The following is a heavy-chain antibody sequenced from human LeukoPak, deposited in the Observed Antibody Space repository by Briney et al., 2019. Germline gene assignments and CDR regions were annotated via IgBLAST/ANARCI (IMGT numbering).Heavy chain of an antibody. D-gene: IGHD3-10*01. V-gene: IGHV3-15*01. CDR1: GFTFSKAW. CDR3: TTITMIREHEDY. Sequence: GGSLRPSCAASGFTFSKAWMSWVRQAPGKGLEWVGRIKSKTDGGTTDYAAPVKGRFTISRDDSRNTLSLQMNSLKTEDTAVYYCTTITMIREHEDYWGQGTLVTVSS. J-gene: IGHJ4*02. CDR2: IKSKTDGGTT.